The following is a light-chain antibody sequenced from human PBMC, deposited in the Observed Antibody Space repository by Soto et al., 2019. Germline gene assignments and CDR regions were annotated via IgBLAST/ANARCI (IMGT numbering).Light chain of an antibody. CDR2: GAF. CDR1: QSVASN. CDR3: QQYDKWPYT. Sequence: EIVLTQSPATLSVSPGERATLSCRTSQSVASNFAWYQQKPGQAPRLLVYGAFIRAPGFPVRFRGSGSGSEFTLTISSLQSEDCATDYCQQYDKWPYTFGQGTNLEIK. V-gene: IGKV3-15*01. J-gene: IGKJ2*01.